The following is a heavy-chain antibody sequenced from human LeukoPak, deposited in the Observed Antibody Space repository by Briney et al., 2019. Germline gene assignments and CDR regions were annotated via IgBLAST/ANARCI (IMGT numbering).Heavy chain of an antibody. Sequence: QPGRSMRLSCAASGSTSSDYGWPWVRQAPGKGLGRVAVISYDGSNKYYADSVRGRFTISRDNSKNTLYLQMNSLRAEDTAVYYCAKDLDYFTQYDFDIWGQGTMVTVSS. CDR2: ISYDGSNK. CDR3: AKDLDYFTQYDFDI. J-gene: IGHJ3*02. CDR1: GSTSSDYG. D-gene: IGHD2/OR15-2a*01. V-gene: IGHV3-30*18.